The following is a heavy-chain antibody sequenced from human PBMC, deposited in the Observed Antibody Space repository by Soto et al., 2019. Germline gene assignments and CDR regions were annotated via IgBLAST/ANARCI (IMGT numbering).Heavy chain of an antibody. J-gene: IGHJ4*02. D-gene: IGHD1-26*01. Sequence: GGSLRLSCAASGFIFSSYTMHWVRQAPGKGLEWVGVITYDGSNQYYADSVKGRFTISRDNSRNMLFLQMNSLRPDDTAVYYCARDPSGSYPEFDYWGQGTLVTVSS. CDR1: GFIFSSYT. CDR2: ITYDGSNQ. V-gene: IGHV3-30-3*01. CDR3: ARDPSGSYPEFDY.